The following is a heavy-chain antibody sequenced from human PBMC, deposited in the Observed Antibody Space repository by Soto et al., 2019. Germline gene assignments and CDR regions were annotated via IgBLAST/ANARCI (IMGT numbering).Heavy chain of an antibody. Sequence: PGGSLRLSCAASGFTFSSYAMSWVRQAPGKGLEWVSAISGSGGSTYYADSVKGRFTISRDNSKNTLYLQMNSLRAEDTAVYYCAKEGNVLLWFGESSNWFDPWGQGTLVTVSS. D-gene: IGHD3-10*01. J-gene: IGHJ5*02. V-gene: IGHV3-23*01. CDR2: ISGSGGST. CDR1: GFTFSSYA. CDR3: AKEGNVLLWFGESSNWFDP.